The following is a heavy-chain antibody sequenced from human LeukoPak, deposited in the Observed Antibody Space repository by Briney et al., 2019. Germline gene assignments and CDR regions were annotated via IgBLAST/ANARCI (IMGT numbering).Heavy chain of an antibody. D-gene: IGHD6-6*01. CDR3: ATKIRQYGLYSSSLDY. CDR1: GFTFSSYA. Sequence: GGSLRLSCAASGFTFSSYAMGWVRQAPGKGLEWVSAISGSGGSTYYADSVKGRFTISRDNSKNTLYLQMNSLRAEDTAVYYCATKIRQYGLYSSSLDYWGQGTLVTVSS. V-gene: IGHV3-23*01. CDR2: ISGSGGST. J-gene: IGHJ4*02.